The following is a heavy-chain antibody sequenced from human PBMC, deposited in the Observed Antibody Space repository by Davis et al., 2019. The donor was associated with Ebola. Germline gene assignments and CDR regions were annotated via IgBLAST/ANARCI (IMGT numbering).Heavy chain of an antibody. CDR1: GYSFTSYW. D-gene: IGHD5-24*01. V-gene: IGHV5-51*01. J-gene: IGHJ4*02. Sequence: GESLKISCKGSGYSFTSYWIVWVRQMPGKGLECMGIIFPGDSDTRYSPSFQGQVTISADKSISTAYLQWSSLKASDTAMYYCARGTDGYNPGGYFVSWGQGTLVTVSS. CDR2: IFPGDSDT. CDR3: ARGTDGYNPGGYFVS.